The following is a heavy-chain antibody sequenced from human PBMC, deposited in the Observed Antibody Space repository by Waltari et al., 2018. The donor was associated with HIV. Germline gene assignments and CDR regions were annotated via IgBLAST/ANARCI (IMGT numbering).Heavy chain of an antibody. V-gene: IGHV3-74*01. CDR3: SRDTFGEYDY. J-gene: IGHJ4*02. D-gene: IGHD3-10*01. CDR1: GFSVSSYW. CDR2: INIDGSRI. Sequence: EVQLVQSGGGLIKPGGSLRLSCAASGFSVSSYWMHWVRQTPGKGLVWVSRINIDGSRIDYADSVRGLFTISRDSAKNTLSLQMNSLTEEDTAVYYCSRDTFGEYDYWGQGTLVTVSS.